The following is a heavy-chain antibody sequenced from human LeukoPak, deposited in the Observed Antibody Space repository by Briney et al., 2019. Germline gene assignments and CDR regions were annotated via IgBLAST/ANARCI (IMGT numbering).Heavy chain of an antibody. V-gene: IGHV1-69*04. CDR1: GGTFSSYA. CDR3: ARVYYGDYQFDI. Sequence: SVKVSCKASGGTFSSYATSWVRQAPGQGLEWMGRIIPILGIANYAQKFQGRVTITADKSTSTAYMELSSLRSEDTAVYYCARVYYGDYQFDIWGQGTMVTVSS. D-gene: IGHD4-17*01. J-gene: IGHJ3*02. CDR2: IIPILGIA.